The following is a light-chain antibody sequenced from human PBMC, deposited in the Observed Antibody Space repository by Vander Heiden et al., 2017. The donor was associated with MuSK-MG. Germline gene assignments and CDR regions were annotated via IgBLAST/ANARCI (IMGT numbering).Light chain of an antibody. Sequence: DIQMTQSPSSLSASVGDRVTITCRASQGINNYLVWFQQKPGKAPKSLIYAASRLQSGVPSRFSGSGSGTDFTLTISNLQPEDFATYYCQHDNSSPLTYGQGTLLXIK. J-gene: IGKJ5*01. CDR3: QHDNSSPLT. CDR2: AAS. V-gene: IGKV1-16*01. CDR1: QGINNY.